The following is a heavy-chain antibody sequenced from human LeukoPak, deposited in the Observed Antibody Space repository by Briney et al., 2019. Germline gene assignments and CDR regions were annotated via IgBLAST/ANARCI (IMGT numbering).Heavy chain of an antibody. CDR3: ARTSYYYDSSGPLGY. V-gene: IGHV1-18*01. Sequence: EASVKVSCKASGYTFTSYGISWVRQAPGQGLEWMGWISAYNGNTNYAQKLQGRVTMTTDTSTSTGYMELRSLRSDDTAVYYCARTSYYYDSSGPLGYWGQGTLVTVSS. CDR1: GYTFTSYG. J-gene: IGHJ4*02. CDR2: ISAYNGNT. D-gene: IGHD3-22*01.